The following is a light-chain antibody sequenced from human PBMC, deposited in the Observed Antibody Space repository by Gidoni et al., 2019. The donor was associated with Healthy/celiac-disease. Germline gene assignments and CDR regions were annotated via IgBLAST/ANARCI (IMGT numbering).Light chain of an antibody. CDR1: QSLSSSY. J-gene: IGKJ4*01. Sequence: EIVLTQSPGTLSLSPGERATLSCRASQSLSSSYLAWYQQKPGQAPRLLIYGASSRATGIPDRISGRGSGTDFTLTISRLEPEDFAVYYCQQYGSSPLTFGGGTKVEIK. CDR3: QQYGSSPLT. CDR2: GAS. V-gene: IGKV3-20*01.